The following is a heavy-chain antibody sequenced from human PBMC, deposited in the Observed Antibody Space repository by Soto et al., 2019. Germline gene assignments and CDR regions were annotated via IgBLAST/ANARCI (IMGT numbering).Heavy chain of an antibody. CDR1: GGSFSGYY. D-gene: IGHD7-27*01. CDR3: ARVLTGTTAKSKRGMDV. CDR2: INHSGST. J-gene: IGHJ6*02. Sequence: SETLSLTCAVYGGSFSGYYWSWIRQPPGKGLEWIGEINHSGSTNYNPSLKSRVTISVDTSKNQFSLKLSSVTAADTAVYYCARVLTGTTAKSKRGMDVWGQGTTVTVYS. V-gene: IGHV4-34*01.